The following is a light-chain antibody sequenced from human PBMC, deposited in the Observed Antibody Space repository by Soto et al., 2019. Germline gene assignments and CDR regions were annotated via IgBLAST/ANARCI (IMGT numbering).Light chain of an antibody. CDR1: SSNIGVKT. CDR2: RSD. J-gene: IGLJ1*01. CDR3: SAWDDSLNGRV. Sequence: QSVLTQPPSVSGTPGQRVTISCSGSSSNIGVKTVNWYQQFPGSAPKLLIFRSDQRPSGVPDRFSGSKSGTSASLAISGLQSEDEAGYYCSAWDDSLNGRVFGTGTKVTVL. V-gene: IGLV1-44*01.